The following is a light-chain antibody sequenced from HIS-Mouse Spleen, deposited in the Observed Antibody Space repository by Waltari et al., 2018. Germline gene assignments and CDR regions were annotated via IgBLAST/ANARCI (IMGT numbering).Light chain of an antibody. J-gene: IGLJ1*01. CDR3: SSYAGSNNSLYV. CDR2: GVS. V-gene: IGLV2-8*01. Sequence: QSALTQPPSASGSPGQSVTISCTGTSSDVGGYNYVSWYQQHPGKAPKLMIYGVSKRPSGGPDRVSGAKSGNPGSLTGSGLQAEDEADYYCSSYAGSNNSLYVFGTGTKVTVL. CDR1: SSDVGGYNY.